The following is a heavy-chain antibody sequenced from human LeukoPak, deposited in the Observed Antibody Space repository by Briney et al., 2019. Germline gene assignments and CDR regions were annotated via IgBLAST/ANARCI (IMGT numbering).Heavy chain of an antibody. V-gene: IGHV1-2*02. CDR3: ASMNLLYGGINRNWFDP. CDR2: INPNSGGT. CDR1: GYTFTGYY. D-gene: IGHD4-23*01. Sequence: ASVKVSCKASGYTFTGYYMHWVRQAPGQGLEWMGWINPNSGGTNYAQKFQGRVTMTRDTSISTAYMELSRLRSDDTAVYYCASMNLLYGGINRNWFDPWGQGTLVTVSS. J-gene: IGHJ5*02.